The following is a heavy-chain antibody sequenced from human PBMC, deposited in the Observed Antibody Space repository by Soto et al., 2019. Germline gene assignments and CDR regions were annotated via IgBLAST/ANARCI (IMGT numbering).Heavy chain of an antibody. CDR3: ATKGGGYYFQFDP. J-gene: IGHJ5*02. V-gene: IGHV3-11*01. Sequence: GGSLRLSCAASGFTFSDYYMSWIRQAPGKGLEWVSYITSGGTTIYYADSVKGRFTISRDDAKNSVFLQMNSLRPEDTAVYFCATKGGGYYFQFDPWGQGTLVTVSS. CDR1: GFTFSDYY. D-gene: IGHD3-22*01. CDR2: ITSGGTTI.